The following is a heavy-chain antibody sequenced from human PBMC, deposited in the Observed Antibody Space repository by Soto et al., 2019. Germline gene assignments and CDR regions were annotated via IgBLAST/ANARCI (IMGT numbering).Heavy chain of an antibody. CDR1: GGTFSSYT. CDR3: ARVYGDYDAFDI. D-gene: IGHD4-17*01. J-gene: IGHJ3*02. CDR2: IIPILGIA. Sequence: QVQLMQSGAEVKKPGSSVKVSCKASGGTFSSYTISWVRQAPGQGLEWMGRIIPILGIANYAQKFQGRVTITADKSTSTAYMELSSLRSEDTAVYYCARVYGDYDAFDIWGQGTMVTVSS. V-gene: IGHV1-69*02.